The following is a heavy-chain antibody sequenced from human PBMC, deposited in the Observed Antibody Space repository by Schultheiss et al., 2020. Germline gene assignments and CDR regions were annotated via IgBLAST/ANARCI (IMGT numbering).Heavy chain of an antibody. D-gene: IGHD6-6*01. CDR3: AKDEAQQLESGQWYYYYGMDV. CDR1: GGSISSGGYY. Sequence: SETLSLTCTVSGGSISSGGYYWSWIRQHPGKGLEWIGYIYYSGSTYYNPSLKSRVTISVDRSKNQFSLKLSSVTAADTAVYYCAKDEAQQLESGQWYYYYGMDVWGQGTTVTVSS. V-gene: IGHV4-31*03. CDR2: IYYSGST. J-gene: IGHJ6*02.